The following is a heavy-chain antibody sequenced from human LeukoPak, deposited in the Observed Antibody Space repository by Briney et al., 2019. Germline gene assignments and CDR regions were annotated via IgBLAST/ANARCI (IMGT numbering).Heavy chain of an antibody. CDR1: GYTFTSYG. J-gene: IGHJ4*02. D-gene: IGHD6-19*01. Sequence: ASAKVSCKASGYTFTSYGISWVRQAPRQGLEWIGWISAYNGNTNYAQKLQGRDTMTPDTSTSTAYMELRSLRSDDTAVYYCARDHSSGWYRDLDYWGQGTLVTVSS. CDR3: ARDHSSGWYRDLDY. CDR2: ISAYNGNT. V-gene: IGHV1-18*04.